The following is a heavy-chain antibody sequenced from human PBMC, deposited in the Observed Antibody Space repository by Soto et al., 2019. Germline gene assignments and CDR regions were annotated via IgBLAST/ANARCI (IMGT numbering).Heavy chain of an antibody. CDR1: GFTFSSYS. J-gene: IGHJ4*02. CDR3: ARDPHALDY. V-gene: IGHV3-48*02. Sequence: DVQLVESGGGLVQPGGSLRLSCATSGFTFSSYSMNWVRQTPGKGLEWISYSRSYDDTKFYADSVKGRFTISRDNAKNSLYLQMNNLRDDDTAVYYCARDPHALDYWGQGTLVTVSS. CDR2: SRSYDDTK.